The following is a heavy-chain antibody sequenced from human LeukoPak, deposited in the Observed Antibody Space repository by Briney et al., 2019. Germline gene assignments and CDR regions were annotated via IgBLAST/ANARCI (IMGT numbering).Heavy chain of an antibody. CDR3: AKDRSIGTYYTFDH. Sequence: GGSLRLSCATSGFTFSDYAMTWVRQAPGKGLEWVATISGSGVMTYYADSVKGRFTVSGDNSKNTVYLQMSSLTAADTAVYYCAKDRSIGTYYTFDHWGQGTLVTVSS. V-gene: IGHV3-23*01. D-gene: IGHD1-26*01. J-gene: IGHJ4*02. CDR1: GFTFSDYA. CDR2: ISGSGVMT.